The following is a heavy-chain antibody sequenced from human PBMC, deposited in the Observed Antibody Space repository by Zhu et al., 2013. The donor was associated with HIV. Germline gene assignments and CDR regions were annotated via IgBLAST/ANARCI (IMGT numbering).Heavy chain of an antibody. D-gene: IGHD2-15*01. CDR2: INPSGGST. J-gene: IGHJ3*02. CDR1: GYTFTSFD. CDR3: ARDPKRQVVVVAHGAFDI. V-gene: IGHV1-46*01. Sequence: QVQLVQSGAEVKKPGASVKVSCKASGYTFTSFDMHWVRQAPGQGLEWMGIINPSGGSTSYAQKFQGRVTMTRDTSTSTVYMELSSLRSEDTAVYYCARDPKRQVVVVAHGAFDIWGQGTMVTVSS.